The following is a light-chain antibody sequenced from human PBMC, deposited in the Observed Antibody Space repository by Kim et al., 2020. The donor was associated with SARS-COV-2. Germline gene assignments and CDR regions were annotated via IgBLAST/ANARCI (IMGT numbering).Light chain of an antibody. CDR1: QSISSW. Sequence: AFVGNRVTSRCRDSQSISSWLAWYQHKQGRAPRLLIYRGYTLQSGVPSRFSGSGSGTEFSLSIRRLQPDDFATYYCHQYFNYPWTCGQGPKVDIK. J-gene: IGKJ1*01. CDR2: RGY. CDR3: HQYFNYPWT. V-gene: IGKV1-5*03.